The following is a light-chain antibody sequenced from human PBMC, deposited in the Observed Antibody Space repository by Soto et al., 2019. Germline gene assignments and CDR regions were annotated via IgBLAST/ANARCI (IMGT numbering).Light chain of an antibody. CDR1: QTISSW. CDR3: QHYNSYSEA. J-gene: IGKJ1*01. V-gene: IGKV1-5*03. CDR2: KAS. Sequence: DIQMTQSPSTLSGSVGDRVTITCRASQTISSWLAWYQQKPGKAPKLLIYKASTLKSGVPSRFSGSGSGTEFTLTITSLQTDDFAHYYCQHYNSYSEAFGQATKVDIK.